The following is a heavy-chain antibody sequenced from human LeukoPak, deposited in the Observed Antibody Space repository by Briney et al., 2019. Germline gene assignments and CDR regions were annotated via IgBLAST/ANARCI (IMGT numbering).Heavy chain of an antibody. CDR2: ISSSGSTI. D-gene: IGHD3-22*01. CDR1: GFTFSSYS. J-gene: IGHJ4*02. Sequence: RPGGSLRLSCVASGFTFSSYSMNWVRQAPGKGLEWVSYISSSGSTIYYADSVKGRFTISRDNAKNSLYLQMNSLRAEDTAVYYCARNYDSSGYYYWGFDYWGQGTLVTVSS. V-gene: IGHV3-48*04. CDR3: ARNYDSSGYYYWGFDY.